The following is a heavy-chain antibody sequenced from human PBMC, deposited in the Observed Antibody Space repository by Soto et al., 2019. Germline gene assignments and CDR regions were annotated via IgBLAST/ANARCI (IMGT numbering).Heavy chain of an antibody. D-gene: IGHD3-3*01. J-gene: IGHJ3*02. Sequence: QVPLVQSGAEVKKPGASVKVSCKASGYTFTSYGISWVRQAPGQGLEWMGWISAYNGNTNYAQKLQGRVTMTTDTSTSTAYMELRSLRSDDTAVHYCARPVYDFWSGYPDAFDIWGQGTMVTVSS. CDR1: GYTFTSYG. CDR2: ISAYNGNT. CDR3: ARPVYDFWSGYPDAFDI. V-gene: IGHV1-18*01.